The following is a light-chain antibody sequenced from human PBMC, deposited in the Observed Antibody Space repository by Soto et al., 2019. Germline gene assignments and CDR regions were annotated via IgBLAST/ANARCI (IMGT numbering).Light chain of an antibody. CDR3: SSYTSSSTLVV. J-gene: IGLJ3*02. CDR1: SSDVGAYDF. CDR2: DVS. V-gene: IGLV2-14*03. Sequence: QSALTQPASVSGSPGQSITISCTGTSSDVGAYDFVSWYQQHPGKAPKFIIYDVSYRPSGVSIRFSGSKSGNTASLTISGLQAEDEANYYCSSYTSSSTLVVFGGGTKLTVL.